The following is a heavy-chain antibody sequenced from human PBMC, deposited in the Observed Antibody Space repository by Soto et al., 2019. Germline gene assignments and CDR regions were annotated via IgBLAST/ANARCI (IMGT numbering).Heavy chain of an antibody. CDR3: ARPRGYSYGYSDY. V-gene: IGHV3-48*01. CDR2: ISNSGDTV. CDR1: GFTFSSYS. J-gene: IGHJ4*02. D-gene: IGHD5-18*01. Sequence: PGGSLRLSCAASGFTFSSYSMNWVRQAPGKGLEWVSYISNSGDTVYYADSVKGRFTISRDNAKNSLYLQMNSLRAEDTAVYYCARPRGYSYGYSDYWGQGTLVTV.